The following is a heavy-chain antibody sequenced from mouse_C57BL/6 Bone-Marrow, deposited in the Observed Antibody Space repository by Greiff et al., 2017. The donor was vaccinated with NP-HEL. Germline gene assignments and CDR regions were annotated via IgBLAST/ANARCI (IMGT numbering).Heavy chain of an antibody. V-gene: IGHV5-2*01. D-gene: IGHD1-1*01. Sequence: EVQGVESGGGLVQPGESLKLSCESNEYEFPSHDMSWVRKTPEKRLELVAAINSDGGSTYYPDTMERRFIISRDNTKKTLYLQMSSLRSEDTALYYCARQDYYGSSYGDWFAYWGQGTLVTVSA. CDR1: EYEFPSHD. CDR3: ARQDYYGSSYGDWFAY. CDR2: INSDGGST. J-gene: IGHJ3*01.